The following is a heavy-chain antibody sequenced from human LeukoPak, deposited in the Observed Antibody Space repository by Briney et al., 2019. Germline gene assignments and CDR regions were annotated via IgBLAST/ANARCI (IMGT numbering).Heavy chain of an antibody. CDR1: GFTFSSYA. CDR3: AKDGLLRGWFGELKYAFDI. Sequence: GGSLRLSCAASGFTFSSYAMSWVRQAPGKGLEWVSAISGSGSTYYADSVKGRFTISRDNSKNTPYLQMNSLRAEDTAVYYCAKDGLLRGWFGELKYAFDIWGQGTMVTVSS. V-gene: IGHV3-23*01. J-gene: IGHJ3*02. CDR2: ISGSGST. D-gene: IGHD3-10*01.